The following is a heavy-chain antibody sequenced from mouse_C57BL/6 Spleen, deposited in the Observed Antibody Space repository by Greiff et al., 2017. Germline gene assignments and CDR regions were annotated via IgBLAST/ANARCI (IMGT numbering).Heavy chain of an antibody. Sequence: QVQLQQPGAELVRPGSSVKLSCKASGYTFTSYWMDWVKQRPGQGLEWIGNIYPSDSETHYNQKFKDKATLTVDKSSSTAYMQLSSLTSEDSAVYYCARVWYQFLHWYFDVWGTGTTVTVSS. CDR2: IYPSDSET. CDR1: GYTFTSYW. CDR3: ARVWYQFLHWYFDV. D-gene: IGHD2-10*02. J-gene: IGHJ1*03. V-gene: IGHV1-61*01.